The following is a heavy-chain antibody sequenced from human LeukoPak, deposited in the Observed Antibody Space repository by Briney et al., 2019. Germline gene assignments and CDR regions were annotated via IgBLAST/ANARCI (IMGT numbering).Heavy chain of an antibody. CDR1: GYTFTSYD. Sequence: GASVKVSCKASGYTFTSYDINWVRQATGQGLEWMGWMNPNSGNTGYAQKFQGRVTMTRNTSISTAYMELSSLRSEDTAVYYCARTGAYYYDSSGYFLDYWGQGTLVTVSS. CDR2: MNPNSGNT. D-gene: IGHD3-22*01. CDR3: ARTGAYYYDSSGYFLDY. J-gene: IGHJ4*02. V-gene: IGHV1-8*01.